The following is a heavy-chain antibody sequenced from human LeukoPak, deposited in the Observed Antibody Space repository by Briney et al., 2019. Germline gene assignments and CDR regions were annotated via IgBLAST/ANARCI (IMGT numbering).Heavy chain of an antibody. D-gene: IGHD3-10*01. CDR3: ARAYYYGSGPLDY. Sequence: KASETLSLTCAVYGGSFSGYYRSWIRQPPGKGLEWIGEINHSGSTNYNPSLKSRVTISVDTSKNQFSLKLSSVTAADTAVYYCARAYYYGSGPLDYWGQGTLVTVSS. CDR1: GGSFSGYY. V-gene: IGHV4-34*01. CDR2: INHSGST. J-gene: IGHJ4*02.